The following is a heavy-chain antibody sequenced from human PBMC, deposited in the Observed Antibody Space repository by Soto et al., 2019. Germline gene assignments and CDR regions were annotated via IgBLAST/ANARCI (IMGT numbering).Heavy chain of an antibody. V-gene: IGHV4-39*01. Sequence: PAGTLCLTCAVSGGAISSSYYFWVWIRLPTGKGLEWIANIYYSGNTYYNPSLKSRITISVDTSKNYLAPNLSSVTAEDTAVYYCARQAGGGRHYYDMDVWGQGTTVTVSS. CDR3: ARQAGGGRHYYDMDV. CDR1: GGAISSSYYF. D-gene: IGHD2-15*01. J-gene: IGHJ6*02. CDR2: IYYSGNT.